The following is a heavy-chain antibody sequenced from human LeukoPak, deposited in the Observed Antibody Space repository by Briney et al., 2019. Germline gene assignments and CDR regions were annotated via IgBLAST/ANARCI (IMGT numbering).Heavy chain of an antibody. CDR3: ARGPGGWGFFDY. CDR2: MNPNSGNT. V-gene: IGHV1-8*01. J-gene: IGHJ4*02. Sequence: ASVKVSSKASRYTFTSYDINWVRQATGPGLGWRGWMNPNSGNTGYAQKFQGRVTMTRNTSISTAYMELSSLRSEDTAVYYCARGPGGWGFFDYWRQGTLVTVSS. CDR1: RYTFTSYD. D-gene: IGHD6-19*01.